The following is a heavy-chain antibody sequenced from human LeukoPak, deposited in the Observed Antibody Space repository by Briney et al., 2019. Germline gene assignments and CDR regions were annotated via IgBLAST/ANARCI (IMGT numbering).Heavy chain of an antibody. CDR3: ARDSRRDGYNLDY. D-gene: IGHD5-24*01. CDR1: GDSISSSSSY. Sequence: SETLSLTCTVSGDSISSSSSYWGWIRQPPGEGLEWIGSIYYSGSTYYNPSLKSRVTISRDTSKNEFSLKLSSVTAADTAVYYCARDSRRDGYNLDYWGRGTLVTVSS. J-gene: IGHJ4*02. V-gene: IGHV4-39*07. CDR2: IYYSGST.